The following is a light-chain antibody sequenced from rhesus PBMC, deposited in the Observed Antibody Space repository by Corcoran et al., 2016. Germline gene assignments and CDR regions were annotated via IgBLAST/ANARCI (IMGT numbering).Light chain of an antibody. J-gene: IGKJ3*01. CDR2: KAS. CDR1: ENVNNY. V-gene: IGKV1-74*01. CDR3: QHNYGTPFT. Sequence: DIQMTQSPSSLSASVGDRVTITCRAIENVNNYLNWYQQKLGKAPKLLIYKASTLQSGVPSRLSGSGSGTDYTFTISSLQSEDVATYYCQHNYGTPFTFGPGTKLDIK.